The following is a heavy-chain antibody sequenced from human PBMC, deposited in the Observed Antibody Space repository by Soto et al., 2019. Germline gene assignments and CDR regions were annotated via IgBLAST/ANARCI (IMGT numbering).Heavy chain of an antibody. D-gene: IGHD3-9*01. CDR2: ISGGGGST. V-gene: IGHV3-23*01. Sequence: EVQLSESGGGLVQPGGSLRLSCAASGFSLAGYARTWVRLAPGKGLEWVASISGGGGSTYYADSMKGRFSISRDNSNRMVYLQMGSLTAGDTAVYYCAKTETFNGYYNDFDYWGQGTRVTVSS. CDR3: AKTETFNGYYNDFDY. CDR1: GFSLAGYA. J-gene: IGHJ4*02.